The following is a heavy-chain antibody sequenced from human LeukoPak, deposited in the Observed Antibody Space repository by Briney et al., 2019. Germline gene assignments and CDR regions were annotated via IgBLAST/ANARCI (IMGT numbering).Heavy chain of an antibody. CDR1: GYTFTSYG. D-gene: IGHD5-18*01. J-gene: IGHJ4*02. V-gene: IGHV1-18*01. CDR2: ISAYNGNT. Sequence: ASVKVSCKASGYTFTSYGISWVRQAPGQGLEWMGWISAYNGNTNYAQKLQGRVNMTTDTSTSTAYMELRSLRSDDTAVYYCARADTAMASAPVDYWGQGTLVTVSS. CDR3: ARADTAMASAPVDY.